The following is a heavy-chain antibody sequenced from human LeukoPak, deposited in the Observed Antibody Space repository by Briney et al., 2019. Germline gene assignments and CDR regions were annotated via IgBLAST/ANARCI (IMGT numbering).Heavy chain of an antibody. CDR1: GYTFTSYD. V-gene: IGHV1-8*01. CDR2: MNPNSGNT. J-gene: IGHJ6*03. Sequence: ASVKVSCKASGYTFTSYDINWVRQATGQGLEWMGWMNPNSGNTGYAQKFQGRVTMTRNTSISTAYMELSSLRSEDTAVYYCARGVTYGSGSYYLYYYYYYMDVWGKGTTVTVSS. D-gene: IGHD3-10*01. CDR3: ARGVTYGSGSYYLYYYYYYMDV.